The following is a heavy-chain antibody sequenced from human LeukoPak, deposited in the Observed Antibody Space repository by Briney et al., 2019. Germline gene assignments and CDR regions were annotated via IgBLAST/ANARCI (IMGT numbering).Heavy chain of an antibody. D-gene: IGHD2-21*01. Sequence: GRSLRLSCAASGFTFSSYAMHWVRQAPGKGLEWVAVISYDGSNKYYADSVKGRFTTSRDNSKNTLYLQMNSLRAEDTAVYYCAKVWSSGGKDYWGQGTLVTVSS. CDR1: GFTFSSYA. CDR3: AKVWSSGGKDY. V-gene: IGHV3-30*04. J-gene: IGHJ4*02. CDR2: ISYDGSNK.